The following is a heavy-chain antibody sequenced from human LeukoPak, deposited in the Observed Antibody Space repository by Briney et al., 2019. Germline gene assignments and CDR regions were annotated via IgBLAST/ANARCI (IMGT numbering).Heavy chain of an antibody. V-gene: IGHV3-30*02. CDR1: GFTFSSYG. J-gene: IGHJ4*02. Sequence: GGSLRLSCAASGFTFSSYGMHWVRQAPGKGLEWVAFIRYDGSNKYYADSVKGRFTISRDNSKNTLYLQMNSLRAEDTAVYYCAKDLGYYYGSGSYYNPPDYWGQGTLVTVSS. D-gene: IGHD3-10*01. CDR3: AKDLGYYYGSGSYYNPPDY. CDR2: IRYDGSNK.